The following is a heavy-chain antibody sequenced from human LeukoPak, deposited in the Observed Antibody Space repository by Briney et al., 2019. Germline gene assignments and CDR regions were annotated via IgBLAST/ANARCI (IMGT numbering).Heavy chain of an antibody. CDR2: IYYSGST. CDR1: GGSISSYY. D-gene: IGHD6-13*01. V-gene: IGHV4-59*08. CDR3: ARQRIAAGFYFDY. J-gene: IGHJ4*02. Sequence: SETLSLTCTVSGGSISSYYWSWIRQPPGKGLEWIGYIYYSGSTNYNPSLKSRVTISVDTSKNQFSLELSSVTAADTAVYYCARQRIAAGFYFDYWGQGTLVTVSS.